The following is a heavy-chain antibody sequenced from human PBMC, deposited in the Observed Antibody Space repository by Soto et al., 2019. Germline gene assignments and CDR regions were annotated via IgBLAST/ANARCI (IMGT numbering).Heavy chain of an antibody. CDR2: IYYSGST. V-gene: IGHV4-39*01. Sequence: QLQLQESGPGLVKPSETLSLTCTVSGGSISTSSYFWGWIRQPPGKGLEWIGSIYYSGSTYYNPSLKSRVTISVDMSKNQFSLKLSSVTAADTAVYYCARDYDSSGDYWGQGTLVTVSS. CDR1: GGSISTSSYF. CDR3: ARDYDSSGDY. D-gene: IGHD3-22*01. J-gene: IGHJ4*02.